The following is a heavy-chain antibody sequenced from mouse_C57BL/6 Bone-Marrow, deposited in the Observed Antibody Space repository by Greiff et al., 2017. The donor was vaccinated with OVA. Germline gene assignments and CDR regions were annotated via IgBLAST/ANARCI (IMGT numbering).Heavy chain of an antibody. Sequence: QVQLKQPGAELVKPGASVKLSCKASGYTFTSYWMHWVKQRPIQGLEWIGNIDPSDSETHYNQKFKDKATLTVDKSSSTAYMQLSSLTSEDSAVYYCIYDDGAWFAYWGQGTLVTVSA. CDR3: IYDDGAWFAY. V-gene: IGHV1-52*01. CDR2: IDPSDSET. D-gene: IGHD2-12*01. CDR1: GYTFTSYW. J-gene: IGHJ3*01.